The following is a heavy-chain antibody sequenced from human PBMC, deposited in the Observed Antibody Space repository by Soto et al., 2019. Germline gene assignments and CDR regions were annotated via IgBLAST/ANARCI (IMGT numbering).Heavy chain of an antibody. CDR2: ISGSGGST. CDR1: GFTFSSYA. D-gene: IGHD3-22*01. V-gene: IGHV3-23*01. CDR3: AKARITMIVVSDFDY. Sequence: GGSLRLSCAASGFTFSSYAMSWVRQAPGKGLEWVSAISGSGGSTYYADSVKGRFTISRDNSKNTLYLQMNSLGAEDTAVYYCAKARITMIVVSDFDYWGQGTLVTVSS. J-gene: IGHJ4*02.